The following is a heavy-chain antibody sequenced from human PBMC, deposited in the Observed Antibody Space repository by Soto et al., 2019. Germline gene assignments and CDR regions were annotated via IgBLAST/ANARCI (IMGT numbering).Heavy chain of an antibody. D-gene: IGHD6-13*01. Sequence: EVQLVESGGGLVQPGGSLRLSCAASGFTVSSNYMSWVRQAPGKGLEWVSVIYSGGSTYYADSVKGRFTISRDNSKNTLSLQMNSLRAEDTAVYYCARIAAAGHWYFDLWGRGTLVTVST. J-gene: IGHJ2*01. V-gene: IGHV3-66*01. CDR2: IYSGGST. CDR3: ARIAAAGHWYFDL. CDR1: GFTVSSNY.